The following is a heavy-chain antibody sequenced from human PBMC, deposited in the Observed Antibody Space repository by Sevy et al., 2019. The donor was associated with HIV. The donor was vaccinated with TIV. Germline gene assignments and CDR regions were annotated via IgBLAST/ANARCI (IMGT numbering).Heavy chain of an antibody. V-gene: IGHV3-49*04. CDR1: GFTFTDYA. Sequence: CLRLSCTASGFTFTDYAMNWVRQSPGKGLEWVAFFKRKADGGTLDHAASVKGRFTISRDDSKNIAYLQMNDLKTEDTGVYYCTQRKGAQSVFDYWGQGALVTVSS. J-gene: IGHJ4*02. CDR3: TQRKGAQSVFDY. D-gene: IGHD6-25*01. CDR2: FKRKADGGTL.